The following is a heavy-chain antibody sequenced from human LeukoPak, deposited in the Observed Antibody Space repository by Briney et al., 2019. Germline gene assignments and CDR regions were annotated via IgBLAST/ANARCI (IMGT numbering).Heavy chain of an antibody. D-gene: IGHD2-2*01. CDR2: ISNGGTE. CDR3: ARRTGDTRFCSRFSCFLPDY. V-gene: IGHV3-30*01. CDR1: GFTFSDFG. J-gene: IGHJ4*02. Sequence: GGSLRLSCAASGFTFSDFGMNWVRQAPGKGLEWVASISNGGTEFYADSVKGRSAISRDTSTNTLSLQMNSLRAEDTAVYFCARRTGDTRFCSRFSCFLPDYWGQGTLVTVSS.